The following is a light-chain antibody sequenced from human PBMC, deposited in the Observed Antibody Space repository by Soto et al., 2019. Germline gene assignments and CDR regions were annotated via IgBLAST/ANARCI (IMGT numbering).Light chain of an antibody. CDR3: CSYAGNYSVV. CDR1: SRDVGAYNY. Sequence: QSALTQPRSVSGSPGQSVTISCTGTSRDVGAYNYVSWYQHHPGKAPKLMIYDVTKRPSGVPDRFPGSKSDNTASLTISGLQAEDEADYYCCSYAGNYSVVFGGGTKVTVL. V-gene: IGLV2-11*01. J-gene: IGLJ2*01. CDR2: DVT.